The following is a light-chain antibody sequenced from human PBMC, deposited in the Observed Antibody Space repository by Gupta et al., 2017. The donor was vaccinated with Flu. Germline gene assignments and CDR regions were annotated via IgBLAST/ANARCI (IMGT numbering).Light chain of an antibody. J-gene: IGLJ1*01. Sequence: SVAISCSGSSSNIGSNDVNWYQQLPATAPKLLIFSNNQRRSGVPDRFSGSKSGTSASLAISGLQAGDEADYFCAAWDASRNVYVFGTGTKVTVL. CDR3: AAWDASRNVYV. CDR2: SNN. CDR1: SSNIGSND. V-gene: IGLV1-44*01.